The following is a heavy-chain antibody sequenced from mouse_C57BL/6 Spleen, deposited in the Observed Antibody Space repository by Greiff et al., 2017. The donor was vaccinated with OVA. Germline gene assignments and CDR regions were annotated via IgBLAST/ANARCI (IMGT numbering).Heavy chain of an antibody. D-gene: IGHD3-2*02. V-gene: IGHV1-52*01. CDR3: ARVGGVSSGYVQFAY. Sequence: QVQLQQPGAELVRPGSSVKLSCKASGYTFTSYWMPWVKPRPIPGLAWIGNIDPSDSETHYNQKFKDTAPLTVAKSSSTAYMQVSRLTSEDSAVYYCARVGGVSSGYVQFAYWGQGTLVTVSA. J-gene: IGHJ3*01. CDR1: GYTFTSYW. CDR2: IDPSDSET.